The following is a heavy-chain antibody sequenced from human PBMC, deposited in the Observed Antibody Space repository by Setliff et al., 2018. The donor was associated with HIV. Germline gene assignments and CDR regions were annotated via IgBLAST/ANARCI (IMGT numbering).Heavy chain of an antibody. CDR2: IKQDGSEE. D-gene: IGHD2-8*02. Sequence: GESLKISCAASGFTFSTYAMSWVRQPPGKGLEWVANIKQDGSEEYRVDSVKGRFTISRDNAKNSLYLQVNNLRAEDTAVYYCARGPSSTHWSPGYFQHWGQGTPVTVSS. J-gene: IGHJ1*01. CDR1: GFTFSTYA. CDR3: ARGPSSTHWSPGYFQH. V-gene: IGHV3-7*03.